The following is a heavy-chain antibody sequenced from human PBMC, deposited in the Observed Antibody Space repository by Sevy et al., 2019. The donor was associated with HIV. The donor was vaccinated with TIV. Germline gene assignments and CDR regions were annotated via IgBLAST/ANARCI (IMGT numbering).Heavy chain of an antibody. D-gene: IGHD3-22*01. CDR3: AKDPSSCYYPQYFQH. J-gene: IGHJ1*01. V-gene: IGHV3-30*02. Sequence: GGSLRLSCAASGFTFSSYGMHWVRQAPGKGLEWVAFIRYDGSNKYYADSVKGRFTISRDNSKNTLYLQMNSLRAEDTAVYYCAKDPSSCYYPQYFQHWGQGTLVTVSS. CDR2: IRYDGSNK. CDR1: GFTFSSYG.